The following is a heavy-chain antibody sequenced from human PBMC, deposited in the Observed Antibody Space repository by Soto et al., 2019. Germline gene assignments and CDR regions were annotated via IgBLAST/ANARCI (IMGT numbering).Heavy chain of an antibody. V-gene: IGHV3-21*01. CDR3: ARGSAFIGLDY. CDR1: GFIFRSYS. CDR2: IGTSGSYI. J-gene: IGHJ4*02. D-gene: IGHD1-26*01. Sequence: GGSLKLSCAFSGFIFRSYSMNWVRQAPGKGLEWVSSIGTSGSYIYDTDSVKGRFTISRDNTKDSLYLQMNSLRAEDTAIYYCARGSAFIGLDYWGQGT.